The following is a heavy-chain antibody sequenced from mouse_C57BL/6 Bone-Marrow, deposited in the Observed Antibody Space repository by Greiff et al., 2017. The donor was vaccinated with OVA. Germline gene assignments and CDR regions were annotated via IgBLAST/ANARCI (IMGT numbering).Heavy chain of an antibody. CDR1: GFTFSDYG. J-gene: IGHJ2*01. D-gene: IGHD1-3*01. V-gene: IGHV5-17*01. CDR2: ISSGSSTI. Sequence: DVMLVESGGGLVKPGGSLKLSCAASGFTFSDYGMHWVRQAPEKGLEWVAYISSGSSTIYYADPVQGRFTISRDNAKNPLFLQMTSLRSDDTAMYYCAIYSPLFDYWGQGTTLTVSS. CDR3: AIYSPLFDY.